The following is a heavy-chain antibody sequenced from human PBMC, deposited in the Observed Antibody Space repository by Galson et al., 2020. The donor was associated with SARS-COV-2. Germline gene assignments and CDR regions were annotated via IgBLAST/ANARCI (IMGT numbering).Heavy chain of an antibody. J-gene: IGHJ3*02. CDR1: GLTLGSYW. CDR2: INEDGSEE. CDR3: ARDASERPLGI. Sequence: GGSLRLSCAASGLTLGSYWMSWMRQAPGKGLEWVANINEDGSEEYYVSSVQGRFTISRDNAKNSLYLQMNSLRAEDSAVYYCARDASERPLGIWGQGTVVTVSS. V-gene: IGHV3-7*01.